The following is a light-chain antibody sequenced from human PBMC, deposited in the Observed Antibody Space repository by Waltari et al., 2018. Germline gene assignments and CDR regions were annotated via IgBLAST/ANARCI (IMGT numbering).Light chain of an antibody. Sequence: DLTQPPSISVSPGQTAIITCSGDVLADKYIYWFQKKSGQAPVAVIRRNTVSPPWRPGRFSASDSRTTATLTISGGQPDDEADYFCQTVDDTGDYVLFGGGTKLTVL. CDR3: QTVDDTGDYVL. J-gene: IGLJ3*02. CDR2: RNT. V-gene: IGLV3-25*03. CDR1: VLADKY.